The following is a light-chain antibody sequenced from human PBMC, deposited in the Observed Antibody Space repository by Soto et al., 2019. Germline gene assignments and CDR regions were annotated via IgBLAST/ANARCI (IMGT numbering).Light chain of an antibody. V-gene: IGKV3-15*01. J-gene: IGKJ2*01. CDR2: GAS. CDR3: QQYNNWPRT. Sequence: EIVMTQSPATLSVSPGERATLSCRASQSVSSNLAWYQQKPGQAPRLLIYGASTRATGIPARFSGSGSGTEFTLIFSSLQSEDFTVYYCQQYNNWPRTFGQGTKLEIK. CDR1: QSVSSN.